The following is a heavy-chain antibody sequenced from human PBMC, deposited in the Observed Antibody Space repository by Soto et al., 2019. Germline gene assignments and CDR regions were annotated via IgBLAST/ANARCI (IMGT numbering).Heavy chain of an antibody. CDR3: ARDRTVGGMDV. CDR1: GGSISSSNW. CDR2: IYHSGST. J-gene: IGHJ6*02. V-gene: IGHV4-4*02. Sequence: QVQLQESGPGLVKPSGTLSLTCAVSGGSISSSNWWSWVRQPPGKGLEWIGEIYHSGSTNDNPSLKSRVTRSGGEAENQFSVKLSSVTAADTAVYYCARDRTVGGMDVWGQGTTVTVSS.